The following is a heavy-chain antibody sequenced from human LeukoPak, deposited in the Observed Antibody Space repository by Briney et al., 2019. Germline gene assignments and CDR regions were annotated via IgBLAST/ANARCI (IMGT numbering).Heavy chain of an antibody. J-gene: IGHJ4*02. V-gene: IGHV1-69*01. D-gene: IGHD6-19*01. Sequence: GASVKVSCKASGGTFSSYAISWVRQAPGQGLEWMGGIIPIFGTANYAQEFQGRVTITADESTSTAYMELSSLRSEDTAVYYCARLTIAVAGTRTDYWGQGTLVTVSS. CDR3: ARLTIAVAGTRTDY. CDR1: GGTFSSYA. CDR2: IIPIFGTA.